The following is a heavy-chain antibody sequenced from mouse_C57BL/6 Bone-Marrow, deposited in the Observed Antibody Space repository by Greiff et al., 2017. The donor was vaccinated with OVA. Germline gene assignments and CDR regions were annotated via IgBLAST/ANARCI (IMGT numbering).Heavy chain of an antibody. J-gene: IGHJ2*01. CDR1: GFTFSSYA. Sequence: EVKLVESGGGLVKPGGSLKLSCAASGFTFSSYAMSWVRQTPEKRLEWVATISDGGSYTYYPDNVKGRFTISRDNAKNNLYLQMSHLKSEDTAMYYCARQLRLRFDYWGQGTTLTVSS. CDR3: ARQLRLRFDY. V-gene: IGHV5-4*03. CDR2: ISDGGSYT. D-gene: IGHD3-2*02.